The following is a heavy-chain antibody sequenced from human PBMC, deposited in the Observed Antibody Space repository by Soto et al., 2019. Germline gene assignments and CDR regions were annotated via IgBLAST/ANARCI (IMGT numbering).Heavy chain of an antibody. J-gene: IGHJ5*02. CDR3: ARDSAGYSYGNGVYNWFDP. CDR1: GGSISSYY. D-gene: IGHD5-18*01. V-gene: IGHV4-4*07. CDR2: IYTSGST. Sequence: PSETLSLTCTVSGGSISSYYWSWIRQPAGKGLEWIGRIYTSGSTNYNPSLKSRVTMSVDTSKNQFSLKLSSVTAADTAVYYCARDSAGYSYGNGVYNWFDPWGQGTLVTVS.